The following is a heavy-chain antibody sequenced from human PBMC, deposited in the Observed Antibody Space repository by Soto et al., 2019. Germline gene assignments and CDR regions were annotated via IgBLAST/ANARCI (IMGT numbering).Heavy chain of an antibody. CDR2: IRGNGDSP. CDR3: VKSRGGNNFDFFD. J-gene: IGHJ4*02. Sequence: GGSLRLSCSASGFTFSSYTMHWVRQAPGKGLDYVSGIRGNGDSPFYADSVKGRFTISRDNSKNALYLLMSSLSADDTAVYYCVKSRGGNNFDFFDWGQGALVT. CDR1: GFTFSSYT. D-gene: IGHD5-12*01. V-gene: IGHV3-64D*06.